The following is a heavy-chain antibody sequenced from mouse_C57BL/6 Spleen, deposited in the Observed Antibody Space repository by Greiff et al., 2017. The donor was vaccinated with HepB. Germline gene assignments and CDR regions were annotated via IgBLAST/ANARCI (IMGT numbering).Heavy chain of an antibody. CDR1: GYSITSGYY. CDR2: ISYDGSN. Sequence: EVKLMESGPGLVKPSQSLSLTCSVTGYSITSGYYWNWIRQFPGNKLEWMGYISYDGSNNYNPSLKNRISITRDTSKNQFFLKLNSVTTEDTATYYCAREGYDYDGGAWFAYWGQGTLVTVSA. V-gene: IGHV3-6*01. J-gene: IGHJ3*01. CDR3: AREGYDYDGGAWFAY. D-gene: IGHD2-4*01.